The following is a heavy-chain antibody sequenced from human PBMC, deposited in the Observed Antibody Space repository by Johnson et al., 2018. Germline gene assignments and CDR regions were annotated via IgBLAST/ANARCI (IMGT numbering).Heavy chain of an antibody. J-gene: IGHJ3*02. Sequence: QVQLVQSGAEVKKPGASXKVSCKASGYTFTSYYMHWVRQAPGQGLEWMGIINPSGGSTSYAQKFQDRVTMTRDTSTSTVYMELSSRRSEDTAGYYCARQGLAGGAFDIWGQGTMVTVSS. CDR3: ARQGLAGGAFDI. D-gene: IGHD6-25*01. CDR2: INPSGGST. V-gene: IGHV1-46*01. CDR1: GYTFTSYY.